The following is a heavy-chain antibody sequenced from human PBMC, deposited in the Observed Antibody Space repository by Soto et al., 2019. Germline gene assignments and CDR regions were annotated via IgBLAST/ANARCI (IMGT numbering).Heavy chain of an antibody. J-gene: IGHJ4*02. CDR2: IYPSDSDT. D-gene: IGHD3-3*01. CDR1: GYNFAGYW. CDR3: ARGGVSTRTFDY. V-gene: IGHV5-51*01. Sequence: GESLQISCKGSGYNFAGYWIACVRQMPGKGLELMGIIYPSDSDTRYRPSFQGQVTISADKSISSAYLQWSSLRASDTAMYYCARGGVSTRTFDYWGEGTPVTVS.